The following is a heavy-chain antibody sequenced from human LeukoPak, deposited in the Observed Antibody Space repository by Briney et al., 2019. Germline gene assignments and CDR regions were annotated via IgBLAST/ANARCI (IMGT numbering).Heavy chain of an antibody. V-gene: IGHV4-59*12. Sequence: PSETLSLTCTVSGGSISSYYWSWIRQPPGKGLEWIGYIYYSGSTNYNPSLKSRVTISVDTSKNQFSLKLSSVTAADTAVYYCARVPAGDRDFDAFDIWGQGTMVTVSS. D-gene: IGHD3-16*01. CDR3: ARVPAGDRDFDAFDI. J-gene: IGHJ3*02. CDR1: GGSISSYY. CDR2: IYYSGST.